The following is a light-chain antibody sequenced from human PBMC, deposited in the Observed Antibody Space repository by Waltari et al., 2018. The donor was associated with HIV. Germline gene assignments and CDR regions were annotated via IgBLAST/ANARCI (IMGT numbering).Light chain of an antibody. CDR1: QSLLYSDGYTY. Sequence: DVVMTQSPLSLPVTLGQSASISCRSSQSLLYSDGYTYLDWIQQRPGQSPRRLIYEVSKRDSGVPDRFSGSGSGTDFTLKISRVEAEDVGIYYCMQGTHWPRTFGQGTKVEIE. V-gene: IGKV2-30*01. CDR3: MQGTHWPRT. J-gene: IGKJ1*01. CDR2: EVS.